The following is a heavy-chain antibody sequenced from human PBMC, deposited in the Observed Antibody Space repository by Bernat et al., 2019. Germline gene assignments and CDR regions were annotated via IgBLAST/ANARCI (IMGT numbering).Heavy chain of an antibody. CDR2: ISAYNGNT. CDR1: GYTFTSYG. CDR3: ARDRVRIAATPTDAFDI. J-gene: IGHJ3*02. D-gene: IGHD2-15*01. V-gene: IGHV1-18*04. Sequence: QVQLVQSGAEVKKLGASVKVSCKASGYTFTSYGISWVRQAPGQGLEWMGWISAYNGNTNYAQKLQGRVTMTTDTSTSTAYMELRSLRSDDTAVYYCARDRVRIAATPTDAFDIWGQGTMVTVSS.